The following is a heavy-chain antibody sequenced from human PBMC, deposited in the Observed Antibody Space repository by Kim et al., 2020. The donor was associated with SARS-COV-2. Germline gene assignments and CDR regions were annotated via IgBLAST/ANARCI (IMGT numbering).Heavy chain of an antibody. V-gene: IGHV3-21*01. D-gene: IGHD3-22*01. CDR1: GFTFSSYS. CDR2: ISSSSSYI. CDR3: ARDGLWDSSGFDY. Sequence: GGSLRLSCAASGFTFSSYSMNWVRQAPGKGLEWVSSISSSSSYIYYADSVKGRFTISRDNAKNSLYLQMNSLRAEDTAVYYCARDGLWDSSGFDYWGQGTLVTVSS. J-gene: IGHJ4*02.